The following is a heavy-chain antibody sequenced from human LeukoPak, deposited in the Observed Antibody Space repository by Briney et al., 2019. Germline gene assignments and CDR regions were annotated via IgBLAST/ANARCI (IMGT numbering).Heavy chain of an antibody. Sequence: GGSLRLSCAASGFTFSSYDMHWVRQATGKGLEWVSAIGVAANTFYSGSVKGRFTISRENAKNSLYLLMTSLRAEDTAVYYCARQNTPHGNFDYWGQGILVTVSS. D-gene: IGHD1-26*01. J-gene: IGHJ4*02. V-gene: IGHV3-13*01. CDR3: ARQNTPHGNFDY. CDR1: GFTFSSYD. CDR2: IGVAANT.